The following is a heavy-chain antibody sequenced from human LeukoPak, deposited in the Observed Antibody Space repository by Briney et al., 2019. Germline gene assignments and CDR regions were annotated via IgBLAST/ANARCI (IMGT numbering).Heavy chain of an antibody. J-gene: IGHJ4*02. D-gene: IGHD3-3*01. CDR1: GYTFTSYG. CDR2: ISAYNGNT. Sequence: ASVKVSCKASGYTFTSYGISWVRQAPGQGLEWMGWISAYNGNTNYAQKLQGRVTMTTDTSTSTAYMELRSLRSEDTAVYYCARDFSRGDFWSGYEDYWGQGTLVTVSS. CDR3: ARDFSRGDFWSGYEDY. V-gene: IGHV1-18*01.